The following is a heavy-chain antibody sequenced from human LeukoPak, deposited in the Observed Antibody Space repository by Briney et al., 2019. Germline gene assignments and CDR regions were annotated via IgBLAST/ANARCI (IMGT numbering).Heavy chain of an antibody. V-gene: IGHV4-34*01. Sequence: SETLSLTCAVYGGSFSGYYWSWIRQPPGKGLEWIGEINHSGSTNYNPSLKSRVTISVDTSKNQFSLKLSSVTAADTAVYYCARGITYYDFWSGYPYYFDYWGQGTLVTVSS. D-gene: IGHD3-3*01. CDR2: INHSGST. J-gene: IGHJ4*02. CDR3: ARGITYYDFWSGYPYYFDY. CDR1: GGSFSGYY.